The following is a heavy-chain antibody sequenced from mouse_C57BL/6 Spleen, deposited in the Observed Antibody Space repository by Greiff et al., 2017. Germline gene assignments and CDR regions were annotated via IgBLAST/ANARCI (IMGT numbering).Heavy chain of an antibody. CDR1: GFTFSSYG. V-gene: IGHV5-6*01. CDR2: ISSGSSYT. J-gene: IGHJ3*01. CDR3: ARRYDYGGFAY. D-gene: IGHD2-4*01. Sequence: VQLKESGGDLVKPGGSLKLSCAASGFTFSSYGMSWVRQTPDKRLEWVATISSGSSYTYYPDSVKGRFTISRDNAKNTLYLQMSSLKSEDTAMYYCARRYDYGGFAYWGQGTLVTVSA.